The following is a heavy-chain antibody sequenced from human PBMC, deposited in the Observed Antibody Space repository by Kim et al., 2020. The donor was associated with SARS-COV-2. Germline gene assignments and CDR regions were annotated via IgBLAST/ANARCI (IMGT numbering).Heavy chain of an antibody. CDR3: ARLGYCSSTSCYRGYNWFDP. D-gene: IGHD2-2*01. V-gene: IGHV4-39*01. CDR1: GGSISSSSYY. J-gene: IGHJ5*02. CDR2: IYYSGST. Sequence: PETLSLTCTVSGGSISSSSYYWGWIRQPPGKGLEWIGSIYYSGSTYYNPSLKSRVTISVDTSKNQFSLKLSSVTAADTAVYYCARLGYCSSTSCYRGYNWFDPWGQGTLVTVSS.